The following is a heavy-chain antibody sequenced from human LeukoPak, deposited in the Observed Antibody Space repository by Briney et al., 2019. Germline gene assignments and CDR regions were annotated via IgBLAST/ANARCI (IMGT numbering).Heavy chain of an antibody. CDR1: GFTFSTYW. V-gene: IGHV3-74*01. D-gene: IGHD3-22*01. Sequence: HAGGSLRLSCAASGFTFSTYWMHWVRQAPGKGLVWVSRINSDGSSTNYADSVKGRFTISRDNAKNTLYLQMNSLGTEDTAVYYCARAQYYDSTTAGGMDVWGQGTTVTVSS. J-gene: IGHJ6*02. CDR3: ARAQYYDSTTAGGMDV. CDR2: INSDGSST.